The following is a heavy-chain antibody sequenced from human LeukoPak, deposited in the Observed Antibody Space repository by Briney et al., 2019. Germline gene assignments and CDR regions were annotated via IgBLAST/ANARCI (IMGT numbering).Heavy chain of an antibody. D-gene: IGHD1-26*01. CDR3: ARLAGGSYSDY. CDR2: IRGSGGST. Sequence: GGSLRLSCAASGFTFSSYAMSWVRQAPGKGLEWVSAIRGSGGSTYYADSVKGRFTISRDNSKNTLYLQMGSLRAEDMAVYYCARLAGGSYSDYWGQGTLVTVSS. J-gene: IGHJ4*02. CDR1: GFTFSSYA. V-gene: IGHV3-23*01.